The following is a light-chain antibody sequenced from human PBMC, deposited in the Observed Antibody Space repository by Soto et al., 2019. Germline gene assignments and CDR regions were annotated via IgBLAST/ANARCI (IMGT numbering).Light chain of an antibody. CDR1: QNVNSNY. CDR3: QQYGSSPLT. Sequence: EIVLTQSPDTLSLSPGERATLSCRASQNVNSNYLAWYQQKPGQAPRVLIYGASSRATGIPDSFSGSGSGTDFTLTISRLEPEDFAVYYCQQYGSSPLTFGGGTKVDIK. V-gene: IGKV3-20*01. J-gene: IGKJ4*01. CDR2: GAS.